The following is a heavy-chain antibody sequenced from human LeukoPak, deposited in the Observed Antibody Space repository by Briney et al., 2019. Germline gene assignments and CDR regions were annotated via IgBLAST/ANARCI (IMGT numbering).Heavy chain of an antibody. CDR3: ARRSDSTTAGLVLDP. V-gene: IGHV5-51*01. CDR1: GYSFTNYW. Sequence: GESLKISCKGSGYSFTNYWIGWVRQMPGKGLEWMGLIYPSDSDTRYSPSFQGQVTISADKSINTAYLQWSSLKASDTAMYYCARRSDSTTAGLVLDPWGQGTLVTVSS. CDR2: IYPSDSDT. J-gene: IGHJ5*02. D-gene: IGHD1-14*01.